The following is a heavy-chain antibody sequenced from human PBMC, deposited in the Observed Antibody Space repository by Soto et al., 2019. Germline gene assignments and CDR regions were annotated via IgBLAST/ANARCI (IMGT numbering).Heavy chain of an antibody. CDR3: AKDRGVYFDY. CDR2: ISYDGSNK. Sequence: PGGSLRLSCAASGFTFSSYGMHWVRQAPGKGLEWVAVISYDGSNKYYADSVKGRFTISRDNSKNTLYLQMNSLRAEDTAVHYCAKDRGVYFDYWGQGTLVTVSS. V-gene: IGHV3-30*18. CDR1: GFTFSSYG. D-gene: IGHD3-10*01. J-gene: IGHJ4*02.